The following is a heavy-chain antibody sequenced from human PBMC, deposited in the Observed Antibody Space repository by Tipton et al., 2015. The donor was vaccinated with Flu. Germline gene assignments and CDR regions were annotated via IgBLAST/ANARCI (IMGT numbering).Heavy chain of an antibody. CDR1: GSSITSGYL. CDR2: PYYGVTT. Sequence: TLSLTCAVSGSSITSGYLWGWIRQPPGKGLEWIGSPYYGVTTYFNPSLKSRVTISVDPSKNHFSLNLSSVTAADTAVYYCARTWELRNFDYWGQGILVTVSS. D-gene: IGHD1-26*01. J-gene: IGHJ4*02. V-gene: IGHV4-38-2*01. CDR3: ARTWELRNFDY.